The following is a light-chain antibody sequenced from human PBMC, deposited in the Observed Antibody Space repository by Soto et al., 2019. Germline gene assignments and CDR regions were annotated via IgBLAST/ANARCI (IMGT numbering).Light chain of an antibody. CDR2: GAS. CDR3: QQRSNWPPLT. V-gene: IGKV3D-20*02. Sequence: ESVLTQSPGTLYLSPGERATLSCRASQIVSSSYLAWYQQKPGQAPRLLIYGASSRATGIPDRFSGSGSGTDFTLTISSLEPEDFAVYYCQQRSNWPPLTFGQGTRLEI. CDR1: QIVSSSY. J-gene: IGKJ5*01.